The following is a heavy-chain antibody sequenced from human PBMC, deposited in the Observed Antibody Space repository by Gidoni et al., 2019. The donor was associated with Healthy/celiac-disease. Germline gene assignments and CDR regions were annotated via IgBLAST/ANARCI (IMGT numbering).Heavy chain of an antibody. Sequence: QVQLVQSGAEVKKPGSSVKVSCKASGGTFSSYAISWVRQAPGQWLEWMGGILPIFGTANYAQKFQGRVTITADKSTSTAYMELSSLRSEDTAVYYCARAYYYGSGSAGMDVWGQGTTVTVSS. CDR3: ARAYYYGSGSAGMDV. CDR1: GGTFSSYA. D-gene: IGHD3-10*01. J-gene: IGHJ6*02. V-gene: IGHV1-69*06. CDR2: ILPIFGTA.